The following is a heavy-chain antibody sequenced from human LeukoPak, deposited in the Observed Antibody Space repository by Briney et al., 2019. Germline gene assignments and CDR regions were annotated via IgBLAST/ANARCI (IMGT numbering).Heavy chain of an antibody. CDR3: AKDLRFLEWLPNYFDY. CDR2: IRYDGSNK. J-gene: IGHJ4*02. D-gene: IGHD3-3*01. CDR1: GFTFSSYG. V-gene: IGHV3-30*02. Sequence: PGGSLRLXCAASGFTFSSYGMHWVRQAPGKGLEWVAFIRYDGSNKYYADSVKGRFTISRDNSKNTLYLQMNSLRAEDTAVYYCAKDLRFLEWLPNYFDYWGQGTLVTVSS.